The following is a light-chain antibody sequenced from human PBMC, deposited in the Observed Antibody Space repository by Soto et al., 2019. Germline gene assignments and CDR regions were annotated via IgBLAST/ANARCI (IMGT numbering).Light chain of an antibody. V-gene: IGKV3-15*01. Sequence: EIVMTQSPATLSVSPGERATLSCRASQSVSSKLAWYQQKPGQAPRLLIYGASTRATGIPARFSGSGSGTEFTLTISSLQSEDFAVYYCQQDNNWPRTSGQGTKVDI. CDR1: QSVSSK. CDR3: QQDNNWPRT. J-gene: IGKJ1*01. CDR2: GAS.